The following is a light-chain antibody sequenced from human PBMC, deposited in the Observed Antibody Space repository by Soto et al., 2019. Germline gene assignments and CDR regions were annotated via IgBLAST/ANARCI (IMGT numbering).Light chain of an antibody. CDR1: QSISSY. CDR3: QQHNSYTRT. V-gene: IGKV1-39*01. J-gene: IGKJ1*01. CDR2: AAS. Sequence: DIQITQSPSSLFASVGDRVAITCRASQSISSYLNWYQQKPGKAPKLLIYAASSLQSGVLSRFSGSGSGTDFTLTISSLQPEDFETYYCQQHNSYTRTFGQGTKVDIK.